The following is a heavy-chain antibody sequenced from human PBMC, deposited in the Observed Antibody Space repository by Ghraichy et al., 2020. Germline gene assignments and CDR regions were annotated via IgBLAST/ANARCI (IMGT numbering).Heavy chain of an antibody. CDR3: AREEGPYGMDV. CDR1: GGFISRYY. CDR2: IYYSGGT. Sequence: SETLSLTCTGSGGFISRYYWSWIRQPPGKGLEWIGYIYYSGGTNYNPFLKSRVTISVDTSKHQFSLKLGSVTAADTAVYYCAREEGPYGMDVWGQGTTVTVSS. J-gene: IGHJ6*02. V-gene: IGHV4-59*01.